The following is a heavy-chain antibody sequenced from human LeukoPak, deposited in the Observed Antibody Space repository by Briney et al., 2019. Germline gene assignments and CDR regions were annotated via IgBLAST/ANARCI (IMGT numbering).Heavy chain of an antibody. V-gene: IGHV3-48*03. CDR1: GFTFSSYE. J-gene: IGHJ4*02. D-gene: IGHD5-18*01. Sequence: QPGGSLRLSCAASGFTFSSYEMNWVRQAPGKGLEWVSYISSSSSYTNYADSVKGRFTISRDNAKNSLYLQMNSLRAEDTAVYYCARSLPSPDASDTAMVTADFDYWGQGTLVTVSS. CDR2: ISSSSSYT. CDR3: ARSLPSPDASDTAMVTADFDY.